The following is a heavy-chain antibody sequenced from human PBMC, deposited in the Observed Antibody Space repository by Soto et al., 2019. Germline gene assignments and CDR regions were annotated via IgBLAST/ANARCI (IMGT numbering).Heavy chain of an antibody. Sequence: EVCLRLSCLPSGCSFSSYAMSWVRKALGKGLAWASAISGSGGSTYYVDSVKGRLTISRDNSKNRLYLQMNSLRSEDTTVDYCASLFGALMSTWGQGTLVTVAS. J-gene: IGHJ4*02. D-gene: IGHD3-16*01. CDR2: ISGSGGST. CDR1: GCSFSSYA. V-gene: IGHV3-23*01. CDR3: ASLFGALMST.